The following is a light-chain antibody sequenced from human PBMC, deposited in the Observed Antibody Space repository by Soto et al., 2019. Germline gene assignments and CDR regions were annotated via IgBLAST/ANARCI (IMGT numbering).Light chain of an antibody. CDR2: DAS. V-gene: IGKV1-33*01. CDR3: QQYDNFPLT. J-gene: IGKJ4*01. Sequence: DIQMTQSPSSLSASVGARVTITCQASQDITSYLNWYQQKPGKAPRLLIYDASNLETGVPSRFSGSGSGTDFTFTITSLQHEDIETYYCQQYDNFPLTLGGGTKVDIK. CDR1: QDITSY.